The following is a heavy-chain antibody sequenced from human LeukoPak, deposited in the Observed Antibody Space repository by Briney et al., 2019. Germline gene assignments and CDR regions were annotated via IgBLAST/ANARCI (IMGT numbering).Heavy chain of an antibody. D-gene: IGHD2-2*01. J-gene: IGHJ4*02. V-gene: IGHV1-2*06. CDR2: INPNSGGT. Sequence: ASVKVSCKASGYTFTGYYMHWVRQAPGQGLEWMGRINPNSGGTNYAQKFQGRVTMTRDTSISTAYMELSRLRSDDTAVYYCARWGVVGAAAVNYWGQGTLVTVSS. CDR3: ARWGVVGAAAVNY. CDR1: GYTFTGYY.